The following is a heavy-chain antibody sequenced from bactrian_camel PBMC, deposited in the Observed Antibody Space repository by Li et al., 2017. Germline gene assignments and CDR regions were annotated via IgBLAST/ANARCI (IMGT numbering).Heavy chain of an antibody. CDR1: GDTYSTYC. D-gene: IGHD5*01. V-gene: IGHV3S55*01. J-gene: IGHJ6*01. CDR2: MDGDGTI. CDR3: AVRLNTGCPTFPRDFPY. Sequence: QVQLVESGGGSVQAGGSLRPSCAASGDTYSTYCMGWFRQAPGKERERVATMDGDGTIIYVHPSVKGRFTITRDKDKNALYLQMNSLRPGDTAMYYCAVRLNTGCPTFPRDFPYWGQGTQVTVS.